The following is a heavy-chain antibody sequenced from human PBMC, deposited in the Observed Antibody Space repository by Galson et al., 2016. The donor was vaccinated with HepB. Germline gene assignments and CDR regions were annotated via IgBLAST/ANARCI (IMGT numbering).Heavy chain of an antibody. CDR2: MSSSGTTI. CDR3: ARYDSRSGRTGHYYYGMDV. Sequence: SLRLSCAASGFTLSYYYMTWIRQAPGKGLEWVSYMSSSGTTIYYADSMKGRFTISRDNAKNSLYLQMNSLRAEDTAVYYCARYDSRSGRTGHYYYGMDVWGQGTTVTVSS. D-gene: IGHD3-3*01. V-gene: IGHV3-11*01. J-gene: IGHJ6*02. CDR1: GFTLSYYY.